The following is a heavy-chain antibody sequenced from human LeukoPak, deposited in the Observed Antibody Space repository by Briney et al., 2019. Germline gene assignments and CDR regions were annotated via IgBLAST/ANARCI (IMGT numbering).Heavy chain of an antibody. CDR2: INQDGSEK. CDR3: AREGY. Sequence: GGSLRLSCAASGFTFSRHWMSWVRQAPGKGLEWVANINQDGSEKYYVDSVKGRFTISRDNANNSLYLQMNSLRAEDTAVYYCAREGYWGKGTLVTVSS. CDR1: GFTFSRHW. V-gene: IGHV3-7*01. J-gene: IGHJ4*02.